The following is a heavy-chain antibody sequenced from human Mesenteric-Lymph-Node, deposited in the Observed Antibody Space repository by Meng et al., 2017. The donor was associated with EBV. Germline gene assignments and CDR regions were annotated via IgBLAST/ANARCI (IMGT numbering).Heavy chain of an antibody. CDR2: IYHTGTT. D-gene: IGHD3-9*01. V-gene: IGHV4-30-2*01. CDR1: GGSLSSGGYS. CDR3: ARAGAYYDVLTGFDY. J-gene: IGHJ4*02. Sequence: QRHLQRSRSRLVKPSQTLSLTCAVFGGSLSSGGYSWNWIRQTPGRGLEWIGYIYHTGTTYYNPSLKSRVTMSVDRSTNQFSLWLKSVTAADTAIYYCARAGAYYDVLTGFDYWGQGTLVTVSS.